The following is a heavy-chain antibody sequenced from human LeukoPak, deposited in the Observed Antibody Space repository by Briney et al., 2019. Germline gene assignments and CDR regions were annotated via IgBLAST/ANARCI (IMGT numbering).Heavy chain of an antibody. Sequence: GASVNVSCKASGYTLNTFSISWVRQAPGQGREWMGWISAYNGDTNYAQNLQGRVTMTTDTSTNAAYMELRSLRYDDTAVYVCARGDCSGGGCWLPEYFQHWGQGTLVSVS. CDR1: GYTLNTFS. CDR2: ISAYNGDT. J-gene: IGHJ1*01. V-gene: IGHV1-18*01. D-gene: IGHD2-15*01. CDR3: ARGDCSGGGCWLPEYFQH.